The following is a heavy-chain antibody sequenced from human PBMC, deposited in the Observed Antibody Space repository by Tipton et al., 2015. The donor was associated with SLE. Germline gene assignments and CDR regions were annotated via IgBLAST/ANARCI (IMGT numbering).Heavy chain of an antibody. CDR2: IYYTGST. Sequence: LRLSCTVSGGSISGHYWSWIRQPPGKGLEWIGYIYYTGSTNYNPSLKSRVTMSIDASKNQLSLKMNSVNAADTAVYYCARDRSSGWYFDDWGQGTLVTVSS. J-gene: IGHJ4*02. V-gene: IGHV4-59*11. D-gene: IGHD6-19*01. CDR1: GGSISGHY. CDR3: ARDRSSGWYFDD.